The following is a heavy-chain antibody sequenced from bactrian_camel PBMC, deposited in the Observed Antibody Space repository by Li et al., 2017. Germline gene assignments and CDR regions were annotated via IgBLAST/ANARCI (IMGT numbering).Heavy chain of an antibody. CDR2: INSDDVTT. J-gene: IGHJ7*01. V-gene: IGHV3S26*01. Sequence: VQLVESGGGSVQAGGSLSLSCAAPSSFRPDCLGWFRQAPGKEREGIAAINSDDVTTNYADSVKGRFTISRDNAKSTLYLQSSSLKPEDTAVYYCAKRRDYNAMDHWGEGTQVTV. CDR1: SSFRPDC.